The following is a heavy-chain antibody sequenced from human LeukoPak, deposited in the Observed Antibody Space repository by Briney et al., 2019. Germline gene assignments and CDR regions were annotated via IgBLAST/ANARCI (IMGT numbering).Heavy chain of an antibody. CDR3: ARASITYYYYYYMGV. CDR1: GGSISSGGYS. V-gene: IGHV4-30-2*01. D-gene: IGHD1-14*01. J-gene: IGHJ6*03. Sequence: PSETLSLTCAVSGGSISSGGYSWSWIRQPPGKGLEWIGYIYHSGSTYYNPSLKSRVTISVDRSKNQFSLKLSSVTAADTAVYYCARASITYYYYYYMGVWGKGTTVTVSS. CDR2: IYHSGST.